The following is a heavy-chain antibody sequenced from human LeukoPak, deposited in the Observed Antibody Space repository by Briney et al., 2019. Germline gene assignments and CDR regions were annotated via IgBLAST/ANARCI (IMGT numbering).Heavy chain of an antibody. V-gene: IGHV3-64D*09. Sequence: PGGSLRLSCSASGFTFSSYAMHWVRQAPGKGLEYVSAISSNGGSTYYADSVKGRFTISRDNSKNTLYLQMSSLRAEDTAVYYCAKDGYSSDNMIDHWGLGTLVTVSS. CDR1: GFTFSSYA. D-gene: IGHD6-19*01. CDR2: ISSNGGST. CDR3: AKDGYSSDNMIDH. J-gene: IGHJ4*02.